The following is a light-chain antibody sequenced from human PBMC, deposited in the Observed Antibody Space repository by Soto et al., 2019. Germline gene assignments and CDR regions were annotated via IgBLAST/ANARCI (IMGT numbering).Light chain of an antibody. CDR3: QQRRNWPIT. V-gene: IGKV3-11*01. J-gene: IGKJ5*01. CDR1: QSVSIL. CDR2: DAS. Sequence: IVMTQAPATLSVSSGERATRSCRASQSVSILLAWYQQKPGQAPRLLIYDASNRAAGIPARFSGSGSGTDFTLTISSLEPEDFAVYYCQQRRNWPITCGQGTRLENK.